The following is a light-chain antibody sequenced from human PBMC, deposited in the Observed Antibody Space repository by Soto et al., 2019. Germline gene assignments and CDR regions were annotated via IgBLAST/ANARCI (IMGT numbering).Light chain of an antibody. CDR1: QSIGTS. V-gene: IGKV1-5*03. Sequence: DLQMTQSPSTLSASVGDRVTIACRASQSIGTSLAWYQQKAGKAPKLLIYEASNLESGVPSRFSGSGSGTEFTLTISSLQPDDFATYSCQHYRHMRTFGQGTKVEI. CDR2: EAS. J-gene: IGKJ1*01. CDR3: QHYRHMRT.